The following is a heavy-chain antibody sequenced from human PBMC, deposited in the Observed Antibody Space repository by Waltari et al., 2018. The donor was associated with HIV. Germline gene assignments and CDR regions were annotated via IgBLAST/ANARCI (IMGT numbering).Heavy chain of an antibody. D-gene: IGHD3-10*01. V-gene: IGHV5-51*01. CDR2: IYPTESDV. Sequence: EVRLVQSGAEVKKPGESLTISCQGSGYNFATYWIAWVRQMPGKGLEWMGCIYPTESDVRYSPSFRGQVTISADRSVRTAYLQWRNLKASDSATYYCARKGISVRSTKYYNAMDVWGQGTTVIVSS. CDR3: ARKGISVRSTKYYNAMDV. CDR1: GYNFATYW. J-gene: IGHJ6*02.